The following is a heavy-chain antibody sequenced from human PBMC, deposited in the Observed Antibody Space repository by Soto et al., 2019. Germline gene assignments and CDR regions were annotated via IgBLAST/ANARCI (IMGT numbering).Heavy chain of an antibody. V-gene: IGHV3-15*01. Sequence: PGGSLRLSCAASGFTFSNAWMSWVRQAPGKGLEWVGRIKSKTDGGTTDYAAPVKGRFTISRDDSKNTLYLQMNSLKTEDTAVYYCTTAGYSSGRGDWFDPWGQGTLVTVSS. D-gene: IGHD6-19*01. CDR2: IKSKTDGGTT. CDR3: TTAGYSSGRGDWFDP. CDR1: GFTFSNAW. J-gene: IGHJ5*02.